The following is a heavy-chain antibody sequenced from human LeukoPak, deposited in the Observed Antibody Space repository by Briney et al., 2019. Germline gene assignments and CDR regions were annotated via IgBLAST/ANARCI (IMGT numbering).Heavy chain of an antibody. Sequence: ESLKISCKGSGYSFTNYWTAWVRQMPGRGLEWMGIIYPGDSDTTYSPSFQGQVTISIDKSISTAYLQWSSLKASDTAMYYCARATPDYDILTGPFDYWGQGTPVTVSS. J-gene: IGHJ4*02. V-gene: IGHV5-51*01. D-gene: IGHD3-9*01. CDR2: IYPGDSDT. CDR3: ARATPDYDILTGPFDY. CDR1: GYSFTNYW.